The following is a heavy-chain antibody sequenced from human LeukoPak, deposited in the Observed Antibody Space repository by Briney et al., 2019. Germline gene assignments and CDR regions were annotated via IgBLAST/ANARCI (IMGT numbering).Heavy chain of an antibody. Sequence: TSETLSLTCAVYGGSFSGYYWSWVRQPPGKGLEWIGEINHSGSTNYNPSLKSRVTISVDTSKNQFSLKLSSVTDADTAVYYCARGNNRGVGVVDTFDYWGQGTLVTVSS. V-gene: IGHV4-34*01. CDR1: GGSFSGYY. CDR3: ARGNNRGVGVVDTFDY. CDR2: INHSGST. D-gene: IGHD5-18*01. J-gene: IGHJ4*02.